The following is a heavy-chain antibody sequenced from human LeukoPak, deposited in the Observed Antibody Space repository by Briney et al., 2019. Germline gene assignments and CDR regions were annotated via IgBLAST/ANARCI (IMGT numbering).Heavy chain of an antibody. CDR1: GGSISSYY. Sequence: SETLSLTCTDSGGSISSYYWSWIRQPPGKGLEWIGYIYYSGSTNYDPSLKSRVTISVDTSKNQFSLKLSSVTAADTAVYYCARHGMAFDIWGQGTMVTVSS. CDR2: IYYSGST. J-gene: IGHJ3*02. CDR3: ARHGMAFDI. V-gene: IGHV4-59*08.